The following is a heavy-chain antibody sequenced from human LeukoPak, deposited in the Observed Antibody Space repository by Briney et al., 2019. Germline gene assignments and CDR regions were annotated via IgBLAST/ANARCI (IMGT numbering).Heavy chain of an antibody. J-gene: IGHJ4*02. V-gene: IGHV3-23*01. CDR2: ISGSGGST. CDR3: AKWDCSSTSCRFDY. D-gene: IGHD2-2*01. CDR1: GFTFSNAW. Sequence: GGSLRLSCAASGFTFSNAWMSWVRQAPGKGLEWVSAISGSGGSTYYADSVKGRFTISRDNSKNTLYLQMNSLRAEDTAVYYCAKWDCSSTSCRFDYWGQGTLVTVSS.